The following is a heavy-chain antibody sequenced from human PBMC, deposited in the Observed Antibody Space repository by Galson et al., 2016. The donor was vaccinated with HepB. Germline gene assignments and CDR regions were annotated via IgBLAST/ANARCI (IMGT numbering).Heavy chain of an antibody. Sequence: SLRLSCAASGFSFNSYDMNWVRQAPGKGLEWVSIISANGEAAYYTDSVQGRFSISRDNSKKMLFLEVSSLRAEDTAVYYCARRAELALGRYWYIFGVDVWGHGTTVTVSS. CDR3: ARRAELALGRYWYIFGVDV. CDR1: GFSFNSYD. CDR2: ISANGEAA. V-gene: IGHV3-23*01. D-gene: IGHD3-3*02. J-gene: IGHJ6*02.